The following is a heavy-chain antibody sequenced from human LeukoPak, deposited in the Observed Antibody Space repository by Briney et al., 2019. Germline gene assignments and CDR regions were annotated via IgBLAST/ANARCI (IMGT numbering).Heavy chain of an antibody. CDR1: GGTFSSYA. Sequence: ASVEVSCKASGGTFSSYAISWVRQAPGQGLEWMGRIIPILGIANYAQKFQGRVTITADKSTSTAYMELSSLRSEDTAVYYCAREVDLTGYSIPSWFDPWGQGTLVTVSS. CDR3: AREVDLTGYSIPSWFDP. V-gene: IGHV1-69*04. D-gene: IGHD3-9*01. J-gene: IGHJ5*02. CDR2: IIPILGIA.